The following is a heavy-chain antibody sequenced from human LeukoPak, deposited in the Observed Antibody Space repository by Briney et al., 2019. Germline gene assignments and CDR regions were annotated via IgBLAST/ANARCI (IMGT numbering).Heavy chain of an antibody. Sequence: GGSLRLSCAASGFSFSDYYMSWIRQAPGKGLEWVSYISSSGDTMFYSDSVKGRFTISRDNGKKSLFLEINSLRAEDAAIYYCARVMGNYASDYWGQGALVTVSS. V-gene: IGHV3-11*04. D-gene: IGHD1-7*01. CDR3: ARVMGNYASDY. J-gene: IGHJ4*02. CDR2: ISSSGDTM. CDR1: GFSFSDYY.